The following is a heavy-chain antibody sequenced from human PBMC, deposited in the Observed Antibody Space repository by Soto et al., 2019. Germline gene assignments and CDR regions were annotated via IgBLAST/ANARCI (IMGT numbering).Heavy chain of an antibody. CDR2: ISGSSKTI. V-gene: IGHV3-48*02. J-gene: IGHJ4*02. Sequence: DVQLVESGGGLVQPGGSLRLFCVASGFTFSGDSMNWVRQAPGKGLEWVSYISGSSKTIYYADSVKGRFTISRDNAKNSLYLQMNSLRDEDTAVYYCARDKKWAFDYWGQGALVTVSS. CDR3: ARDKKWAFDY. CDR1: GFTFSGDS. D-gene: IGHD1-26*01.